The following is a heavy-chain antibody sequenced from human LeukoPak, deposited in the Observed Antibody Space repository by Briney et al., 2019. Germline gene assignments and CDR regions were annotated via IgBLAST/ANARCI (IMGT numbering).Heavy chain of an antibody. V-gene: IGHV3-7*01. Sequence: GGSLRLSCAGSGFTFSSHWMNWVRQAPGKGLERVASIKEDGSEKHYVDSVSGRFTISRDNAKNSLHLQMSSLRAEDTAVYYCARRGITISGVLVYHYSGLDVWGQGTTVTVSS. CDR3: ARRGITISGVLVYHYSGLDV. CDR2: IKEDGSEK. CDR1: GFTFSSHW. J-gene: IGHJ6*02. D-gene: IGHD3-3*01.